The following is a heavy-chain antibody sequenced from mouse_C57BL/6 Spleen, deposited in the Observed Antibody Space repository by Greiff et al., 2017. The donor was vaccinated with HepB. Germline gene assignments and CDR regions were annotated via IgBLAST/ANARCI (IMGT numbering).Heavy chain of an antibody. CDR3: ARQENYYDYDVGYFDY. V-gene: IGHV5-9*01. J-gene: IGHJ2*01. CDR1: GFTFSSYT. D-gene: IGHD2-4*01. Sequence: EVQWVESGGGLVKPGGSLKLSCAASGFTFSSYTMSWVRQTPEKRLEWVATISGGGGNTYYPVSVKGRFTISRDNAKNTLYLQMSSLRSEDTALYYCARQENYYDYDVGYFDYWGQGTTLTVSS. CDR2: ISGGGGNT.